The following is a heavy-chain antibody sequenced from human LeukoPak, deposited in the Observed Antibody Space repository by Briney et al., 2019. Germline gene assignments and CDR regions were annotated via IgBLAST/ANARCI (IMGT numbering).Heavy chain of an antibody. CDR3: ARGEAGYCSGGSCYSIIPTYYYGMDV. CDR1: GGTFSSYA. V-gene: IGHV1-69*04. D-gene: IGHD2-15*01. J-gene: IGHJ6*02. Sequence: GASVKVSCKVSGGTFSSYAISWVRQAPGQGLEWMGRIIPILGIANYAQKFQGRVTITADKSTSTAYMELSSLRSEDTAVYYCARGEAGYCSGGSCYSIIPTYYYGMDVWGQGTTVTVSS. CDR2: IIPILGIA.